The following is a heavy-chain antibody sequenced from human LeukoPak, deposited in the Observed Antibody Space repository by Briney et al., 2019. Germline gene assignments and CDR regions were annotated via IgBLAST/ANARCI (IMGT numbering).Heavy chain of an antibody. V-gene: IGHV3-21*01. J-gene: IGHJ3*02. CDR2: ISSSSSYI. Sequence: PGGSLRLSCAASGFTFSSYSMNWVRQAPGKGLEWVSSISSSSSYIYYADSVKGRFTISRDNAKNSLYLQMDSLRAEDTAVYYCARDSSGAFDIWGQGTMVTVSS. CDR3: ARDSSGAFDI. CDR1: GFTFSSYS. D-gene: IGHD3-10*01.